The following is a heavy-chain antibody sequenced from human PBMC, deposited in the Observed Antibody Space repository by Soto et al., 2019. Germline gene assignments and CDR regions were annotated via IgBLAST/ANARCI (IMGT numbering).Heavy chain of an antibody. CDR2: ITGDTHEA. V-gene: IGHV1-18*01. J-gene: IGHJ5*02. Sequence: QVQLVQSGAEVKKPGASVTVSCKASGYTFDRYAMSWLRQAPGQGLEWMGWITGDTHEATYAQKFQGRVSLTRDRSTTTAYMELRSLRYDDTAVYYCARDRTTDHWGQGTLVTGSS. CDR1: GYTFDRYA. CDR3: ARDRTTDH.